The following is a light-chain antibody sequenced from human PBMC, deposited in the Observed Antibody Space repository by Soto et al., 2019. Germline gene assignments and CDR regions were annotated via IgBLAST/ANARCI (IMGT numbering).Light chain of an antibody. V-gene: IGLV1-51*01. CDR1: SSNIGNNY. CDR3: GTWDSSLSAGV. CDR2: DNN. Sequence: QAVVTQPPSVSAAPGQKVTISCSGSSSNIGNNYVSWYQQLPGTAPKLLIYDNNKRPSGIPDRFSGSTSGTSATLGITGLQTGDEADYYCGTWDSSLSAGVFGGGTQLTVL. J-gene: IGLJ2*01.